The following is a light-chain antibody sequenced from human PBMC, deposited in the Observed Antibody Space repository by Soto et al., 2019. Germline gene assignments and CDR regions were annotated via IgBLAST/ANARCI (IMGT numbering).Light chain of an antibody. V-gene: IGKV1-5*03. J-gene: IGKJ1*01. Sequence: DIQMTQSPSTLSGSVGDRVTITCRASQTISSWLAWYQKKPGKAPKLLIYKASTLKSGVPSRFSGSGSGTEFTLTTSSLQPDDFATYYCQHYNSYSEAFGQGTKVELK. CDR2: KAS. CDR1: QTISSW. CDR3: QHYNSYSEA.